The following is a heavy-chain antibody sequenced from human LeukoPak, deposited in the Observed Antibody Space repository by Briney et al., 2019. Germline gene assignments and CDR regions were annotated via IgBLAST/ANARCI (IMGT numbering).Heavy chain of an antibody. V-gene: IGHV3-13*01. CDR2: ISSSGGT. CDR3: ARAYGPGSSFAFPDY. J-gene: IGHJ4*02. Sequence: PGGSLRLSCITSGFIFSNYDMHWVRHPTGKGLEWVAAISSSGGTYYGDSLKGRFIISREDAQSSFYLQINNLRAEDSAVYFCARAYGPGSSFAFPDYWGQGTLVTVSS. CDR1: GFIFSNYD. D-gene: IGHD3-10*01.